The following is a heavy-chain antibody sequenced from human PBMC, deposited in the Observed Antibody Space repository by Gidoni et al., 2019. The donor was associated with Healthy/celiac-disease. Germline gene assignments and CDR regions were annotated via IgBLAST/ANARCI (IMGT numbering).Heavy chain of an antibody. V-gene: IGHV3-66*01. D-gene: IGHD4-17*01. CDR3: ARDRPANLDYGDYGGYGMDV. J-gene: IGHJ6*02. CDR1: GFTVSSIY. CDR2: IYSGGRT. Sequence: EVQLVESGGGLVQPGGSLRLSCAASGFTVSSIYLRWVRQAPGKGLEWVSVIYSGGRTYYADSVEGRFTISRDNSKNTLYLQMNSLRAEDTAVYYCARDRPANLDYGDYGGYGMDVWGQGTTVTVSS.